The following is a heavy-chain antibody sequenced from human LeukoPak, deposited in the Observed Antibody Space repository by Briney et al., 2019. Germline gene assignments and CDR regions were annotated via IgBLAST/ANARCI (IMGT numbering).Heavy chain of an antibody. CDR2: IYYSGST. V-gene: IGHV4-59*01. J-gene: IGHJ3*02. Sequence: PSETLSLTCTVSGGSISSYYWSWIRQPPGKGLEWIGYIYYSGSTNYNPSLKSRVTISVDTSKNQFSLKLSSVTAADTAVYYCAREAGGSPDAFDIWGQGTMVTVSS. CDR3: AREAGGSPDAFDI. D-gene: IGHD6-19*01. CDR1: GGSISSYY.